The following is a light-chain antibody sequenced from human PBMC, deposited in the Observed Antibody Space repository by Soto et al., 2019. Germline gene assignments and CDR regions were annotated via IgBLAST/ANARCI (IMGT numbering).Light chain of an antibody. Sequence: EIVLTQSPGTLSVSPGERATLSCRASQSVGSTFLAWYQQKPGQAPRLLIYGVSKRATGIPDRFSGSGSGTDFILDISRLRREDCAVYYWGQLVGAPPRMFGQVTRV. CDR3: GQLVGAPPRM. V-gene: IGKV3-20*01. J-gene: IGKJ1*01. CDR2: GVS. CDR1: QSVGSTF.